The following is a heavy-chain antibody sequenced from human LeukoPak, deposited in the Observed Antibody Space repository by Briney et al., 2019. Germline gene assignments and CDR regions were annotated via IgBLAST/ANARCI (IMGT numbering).Heavy chain of an antibody. V-gene: IGHV3-9*03. CDR1: GFTFDDYA. Sequence: PGGSLRLSCAASGFTFDDYAMHWVRQAPGKGLEWVSGISWNSGSIGYADSVKGRFTISRDNAKNSLYLQMDSLRAEGMALYYCAKAVYSSSSKGAFDIWGQGTMVTVSS. CDR2: ISWNSGSI. D-gene: IGHD6-6*01. J-gene: IGHJ3*02. CDR3: AKAVYSSSSKGAFDI.